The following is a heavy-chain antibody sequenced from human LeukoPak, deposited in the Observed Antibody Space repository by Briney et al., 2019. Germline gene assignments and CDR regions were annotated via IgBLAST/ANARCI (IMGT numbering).Heavy chain of an antibody. J-gene: IGHJ4*02. Sequence: GGSLRLSCAASGFTFSSYEMNWVRQAPGKGLEWVSYISSSGSTIYYADSVKGRFTISRDNAKNSLYLQMNTLRAEDTAVYYCASGAWLPPFDYWGQGTLVTVSS. CDR2: ISSSGSTI. CDR1: GFTFSSYE. CDR3: ASGAWLPPFDY. V-gene: IGHV3-48*03. D-gene: IGHD6-19*01.